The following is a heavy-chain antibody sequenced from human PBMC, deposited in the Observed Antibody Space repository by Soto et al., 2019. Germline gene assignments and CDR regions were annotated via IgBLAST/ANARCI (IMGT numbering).Heavy chain of an antibody. CDR3: ALGSLGYCSGGSCYHPDF. CDR1: GGFFIGYY. D-gene: IGHD2-15*01. V-gene: IGHV4-34*01. CDR2: INHSGST. Sequence: PSETLSLTCAVYGGFFIGYYWSWIRQPPWKGLEWIGEINHSGSTNYNPSLKSRVTISVDTSKNQFSLKLSSVTAADTAVYYCALGSLGYCSGGSCYHPDFWGQGTLVTVSS. J-gene: IGHJ4*02.